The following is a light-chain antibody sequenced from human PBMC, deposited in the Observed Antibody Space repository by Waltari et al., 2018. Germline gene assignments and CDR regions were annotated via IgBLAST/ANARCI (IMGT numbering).Light chain of an antibody. J-gene: IGKJ1*01. CDR3: QHYVRLPAT. CDR1: QSVSRA. Sequence: EIVLTQSPGILSLSPGERATLSCRASQSVSRALDWYQQKPGQAPRLLIYGAANRATGNPDRLRGGGSGTDFSLTISSLGPEDFAVYYCQHYVRLPATFGQGTKVEIK. CDR2: GAA. V-gene: IGKV3-20*01.